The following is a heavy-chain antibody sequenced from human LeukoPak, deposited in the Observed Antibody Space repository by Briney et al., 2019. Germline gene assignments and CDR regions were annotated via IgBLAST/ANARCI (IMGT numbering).Heavy chain of an antibody. CDR2: INPNSGGT. V-gene: IGHV1-2*02. Sequence: ASVKVSCKASGYTFTGYYMHWVRQAPGQGLEWMGWINPNSGGTNYAQKFQGRVTMTRDTSISTAYMELSRLRSDDTAVYYCARDHFEFVIRRIAAQNTDYWGQGTLVTVSS. CDR1: GYTFTGYY. D-gene: IGHD6-6*01. J-gene: IGHJ4*02. CDR3: ARDHFEFVIRRIAAQNTDY.